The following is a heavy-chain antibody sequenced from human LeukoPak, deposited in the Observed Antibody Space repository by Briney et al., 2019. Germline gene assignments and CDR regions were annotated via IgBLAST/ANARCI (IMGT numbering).Heavy chain of an antibody. CDR3: AREPSSTSGVNYYYMDV. D-gene: IGHD2-2*01. Sequence: SETLSLTCTVSGGSISSYYWSWIRQPPGKGLEWIGYIYYSGSTNYNPSLKSRVTISVDTSKNQFSLKLSSVTAADTAVYYCAREPSSTSGVNYYYMDVWGKGTTVTVSS. CDR1: GGSISSYY. V-gene: IGHV4-59*01. J-gene: IGHJ6*03. CDR2: IYYSGST.